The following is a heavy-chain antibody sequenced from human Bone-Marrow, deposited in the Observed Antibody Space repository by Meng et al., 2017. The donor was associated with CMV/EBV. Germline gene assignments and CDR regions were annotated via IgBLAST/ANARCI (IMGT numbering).Heavy chain of an antibody. CDR1: GFTFSSYS. CDR2: ISSSSSYI. Sequence: GESLKISCAASGFTFSSYSMNWVRQAPGKGLEWVSSISSSSSYIYYADSVKGRFTISRDNAKNSLYLQMNSLRAEDTAVYYCAKDFSLLWSTVDFDYWGQGTLVTVSS. CDR3: AKDFSLLWSTVDFDY. J-gene: IGHJ4*02. V-gene: IGHV3-21*01. D-gene: IGHD3-10*01.